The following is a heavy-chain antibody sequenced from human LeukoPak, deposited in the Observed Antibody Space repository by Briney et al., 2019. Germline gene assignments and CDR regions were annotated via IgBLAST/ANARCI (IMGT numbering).Heavy chain of an antibody. CDR1: RFTFSSYV. J-gene: IGHJ4*02. CDR2: ISGGGGST. Sequence: GGFLRLSCAASRFTFSSYVMSWVGQAPGKGLEWVSAISGGGGSTYYADSVKGRFTISRDSSKNTLYLQMNSLRAEDTAIYYCAKDLIQQQPVYFDYWGQGTLVTVSS. D-gene: IGHD6-13*01. V-gene: IGHV3-23*01. CDR3: AKDLIQQQPVYFDY.